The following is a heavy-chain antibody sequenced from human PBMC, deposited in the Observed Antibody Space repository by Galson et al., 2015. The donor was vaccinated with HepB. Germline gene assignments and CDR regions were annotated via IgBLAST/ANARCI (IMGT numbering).Heavy chain of an antibody. CDR1: GFTFSSYG. Sequence: SLRLSCAASGFTFSSYGMHWVRQAPGKGLEWVAVISYDGSNKYYADSVKGRFTISRDNSKNTLYLQMNSLRAEDTAVYYCAKLPTVHYDFWSEGADYWGQGTLVTVSS. CDR2: ISYDGSNK. V-gene: IGHV3-30*18. D-gene: IGHD3-3*01. J-gene: IGHJ4*02. CDR3: AKLPTVHYDFWSEGADY.